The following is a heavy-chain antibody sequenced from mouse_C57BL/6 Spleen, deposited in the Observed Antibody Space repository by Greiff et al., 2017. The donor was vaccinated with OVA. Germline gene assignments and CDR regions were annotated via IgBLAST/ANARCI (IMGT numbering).Heavy chain of an antibody. D-gene: IGHD2-2*01. J-gene: IGHJ4*01. CDR3: ARWLPAMDY. V-gene: IGHV1-80*01. CDR1: GYAFSSYW. CDR2: IYPGDGDT. Sequence: QVQLQQSGAELVKPGASVKISCKASGYAFSSYWMNRVKQRPGKGLEWIGQIYPGDGDTNYNGKFKGKATLTADKSSSTAYMQLSSLTSEDSAVYFCARWLPAMDYWGQGTSVTVSS.